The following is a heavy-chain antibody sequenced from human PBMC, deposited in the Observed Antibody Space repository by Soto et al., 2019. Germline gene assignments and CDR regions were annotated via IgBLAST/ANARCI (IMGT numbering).Heavy chain of an antibody. D-gene: IGHD1-1*01. CDR3: AKSMYNWNDGFFDY. Sequence: QVQLVESGGGVVQPGRSLRLSCAASGFTFSSYGMHWVRQAPGKGLEWVAIISYDGINKYYANSVKGRFTISRDNYKNTLYLQMNSLRDEDTAVYYCAKSMYNWNDGFFDYWGQGTLVTVSS. J-gene: IGHJ4*02. V-gene: IGHV3-30*18. CDR2: ISYDGINK. CDR1: GFTFSSYG.